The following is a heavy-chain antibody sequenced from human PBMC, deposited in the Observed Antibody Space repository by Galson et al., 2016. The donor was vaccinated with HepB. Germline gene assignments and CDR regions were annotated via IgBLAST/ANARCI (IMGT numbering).Heavy chain of an antibody. J-gene: IGHJ4*02. CDR2: MSPDSGNT. V-gene: IGHV1-8*01. CDR1: GYTFTNND. CDR3: ARGGNWRNYFDY. D-gene: IGHD1-1*01. Sequence: SVKVSCKASGYTFTNNDINWIRQAPGQGLEWMGWMSPDSGNTGSAQRFQGRISMTRNTSISTAYMELSSLRSEDTAMYYCARGGNWRNYFDYWGQGALVTVSS.